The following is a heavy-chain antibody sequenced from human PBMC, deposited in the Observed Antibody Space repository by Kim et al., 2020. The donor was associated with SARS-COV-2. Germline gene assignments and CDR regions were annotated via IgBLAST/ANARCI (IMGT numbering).Heavy chain of an antibody. J-gene: IGHJ4*02. CDR3: ARSADYSSSWNY. V-gene: IGHV5-51*01. Sequence: RYSPSFEGEVTISADKSISTAYLQWSSLKASDTAMYYCARSADYSSSWNYWGQGTLVTVSS. D-gene: IGHD6-13*01.